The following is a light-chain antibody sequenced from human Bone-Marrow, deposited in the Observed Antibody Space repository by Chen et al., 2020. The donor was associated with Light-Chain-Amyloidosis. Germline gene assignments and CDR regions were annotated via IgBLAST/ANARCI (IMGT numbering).Light chain of an antibody. CDR1: DLPTKY. Sequence: SYELPQPTSVSVSPGQTARLSCSGDDLPTKYAYWYQQKPGQAPVLVIHRDTERPSGISERFSGSSSGTTATLTISGVQAEDEADYHCQSADSSGTYEVIFGGGTKLTVL. CDR3: QSADSSGTYEVI. CDR2: RDT. J-gene: IGLJ2*01. V-gene: IGLV3-25*03.